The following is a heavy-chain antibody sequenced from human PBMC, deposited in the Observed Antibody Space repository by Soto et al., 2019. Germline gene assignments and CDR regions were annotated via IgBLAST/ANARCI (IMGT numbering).Heavy chain of an antibody. CDR1: GGSISSGDYY. Sequence: PSETLSLTCTVSGGSISSGDYYWSWIRQPPGKGLEWIGYIYYSGSTYYNQSLKSRVTISVDTSKNQFSLKLSSVTAADTAVYYCARVGSTPVTGYFDLWGRGTLVTVSS. CDR2: IYYSGST. J-gene: IGHJ2*01. D-gene: IGHD3-10*01. V-gene: IGHV4-30-4*01. CDR3: ARVGSTPVTGYFDL.